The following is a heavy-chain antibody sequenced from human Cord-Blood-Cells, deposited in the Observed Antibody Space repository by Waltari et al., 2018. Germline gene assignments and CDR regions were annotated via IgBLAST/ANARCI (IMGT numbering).Heavy chain of an antibody. CDR1: GYTFTGHY. Sequence: QEQRVQSGAEVKKTGASGKVSCKASGYTFTGHYTHWVRQAPGQGLEWKGWINPNRGGTNYAKKFQGRVTMTRDTSISTAYMELSRLRSDDTAVYYCARAPPTGDGDYWGQGTMVTVSS. CDR2: INPNRGGT. V-gene: IGHV1-2*02. CDR3: ARAPPTGDGDY. D-gene: IGHD7-27*01. J-gene: IGHJ4*02.